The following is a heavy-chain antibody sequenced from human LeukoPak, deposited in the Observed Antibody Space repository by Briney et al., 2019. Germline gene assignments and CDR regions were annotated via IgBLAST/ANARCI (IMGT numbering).Heavy chain of an antibody. CDR2: TYYRSKWYN. D-gene: IGHD2-2*01. CDR1: GDSVSSNSAA. V-gene: IGHV6-1*01. Sequence: SQTLSLTCAISGDSVSSNSAAWNWIRHSPSRGLEWLGRTYYRSKWYNGYAISVKSRIAVNPDTSKNQFSLHLNSVTPEDTAVYYCARSSPNFDYWGQGTLVTVSS. CDR3: ARSSPNFDY. J-gene: IGHJ4*02.